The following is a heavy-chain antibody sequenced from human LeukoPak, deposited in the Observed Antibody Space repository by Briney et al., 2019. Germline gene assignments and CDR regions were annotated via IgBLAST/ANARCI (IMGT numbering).Heavy chain of an antibody. J-gene: IGHJ4*02. CDR2: ISGSGGST. Sequence: GGSLRLSCAASGFTFSSYAMSWVRQAPGKGLEWVSAISGSGGSTYYADSVKGRFTISRDNSKNTLYLQMNSLRAEDTAVYYCAKHLPTSYYYDSSGYYYPYYFDYWGQGTLVTVSS. D-gene: IGHD3-22*01. V-gene: IGHV3-23*01. CDR1: GFTFSSYA. CDR3: AKHLPTSYYYDSSGYYYPYYFDY.